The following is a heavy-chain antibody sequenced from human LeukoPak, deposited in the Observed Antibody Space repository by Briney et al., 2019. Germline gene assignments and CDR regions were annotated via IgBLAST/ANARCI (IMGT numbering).Heavy chain of an antibody. J-gene: IGHJ4*02. CDR1: GYTYTGYY. D-gene: IGHD3-10*01. V-gene: IGHV1-2*02. CDR3: ARDLGAMVRGVILRSDYFDY. Sequence: ASMKVSCKASGYTYTGYYMHWVRQAPGQGLEWMGWINPNSGGTNYAQKFQGRVTMTRDTSISTAYMELSRLRSDDTAVYYCARDLGAMVRGVILRSDYFDYWGQGTLVTVSS. CDR2: INPNSGGT.